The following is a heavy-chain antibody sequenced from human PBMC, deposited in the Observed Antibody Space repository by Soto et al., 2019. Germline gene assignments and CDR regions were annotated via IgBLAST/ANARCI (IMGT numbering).Heavy chain of an antibody. V-gene: IGHV4-30-2*01. J-gene: IGHJ4*02. Sequence: PSETLSLTCGVSGGSLSGATYSWNWIRQPPGKCLKRIGYIFPSGTTYYTPSLKSRLTLSIEVSKNPFSLSLRSLTAADTAVYYCARSREFDYWSQGTLVTVSS. CDR1: GGSLSGATYS. CDR3: ARSREFDY. CDR2: IFPSGTT.